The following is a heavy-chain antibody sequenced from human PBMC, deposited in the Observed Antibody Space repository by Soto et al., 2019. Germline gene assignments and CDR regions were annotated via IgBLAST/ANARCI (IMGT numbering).Heavy chain of an antibody. D-gene: IGHD2-21*01. Sequence: GGSLRLSCAASGFTFSSYAMSWVRQAPGKGLEWVSAISGSGGSTYYADSVKGRFTISRDNSKNTLYLQMNSLRAEDTAVYYCRKNDGGGGNGYSYSYMDVWGKGTTSPSP. V-gene: IGHV3-23*01. CDR1: GFTFSSYA. CDR2: ISGSGGST. CDR3: RKNDGGGGNGYSYSYMDV. J-gene: IGHJ6*03.